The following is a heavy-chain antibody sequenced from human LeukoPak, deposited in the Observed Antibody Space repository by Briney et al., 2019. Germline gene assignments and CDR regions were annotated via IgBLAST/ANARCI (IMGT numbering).Heavy chain of an antibody. Sequence: GSLRLSCAASGFTFSSYGMHWVRQAPGKGLEWVSTIRSNGATAYNADSVKGRFTISRDNSKNTVYLQMNSLRVEDTAIYYCARGQEFDDGVFDSWGQGTLVTVSS. CDR3: ARGQEFDDGVFDS. D-gene: IGHD1-1*01. V-gene: IGHV3-23*01. CDR2: IRSNGATA. J-gene: IGHJ4*02. CDR1: GFTFSSYG.